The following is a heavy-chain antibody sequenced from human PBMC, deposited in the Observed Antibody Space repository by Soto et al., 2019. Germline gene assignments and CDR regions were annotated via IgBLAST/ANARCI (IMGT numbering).Heavy chain of an antibody. J-gene: IGHJ4*02. V-gene: IGHV3-30*03. CDR3: ARAPYSSGSYYFAY. CDR1: GFTFSSYG. D-gene: IGHD6-19*01. Sequence: GGSLRLSCAASGFTFSSYGMHWVRQAPGKGLEWVAVISYDGSNKYYADSVKGRFTISRDNSKNTLYLQMNSLRAEDTAVYYCARAPYSSGSYYFAYWGQGTLVTV. CDR2: ISYDGSNK.